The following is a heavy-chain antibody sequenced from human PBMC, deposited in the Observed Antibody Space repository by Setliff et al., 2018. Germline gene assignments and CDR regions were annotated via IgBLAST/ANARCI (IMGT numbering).Heavy chain of an antibody. CDR3: ASSSGSSSNDAFDI. Sequence: PGESLKISCKGSGYRFSSHWIGWVRQMPGKGLEWMGIIYPGDSDTRYSPSFQGQVTISVDKSISTAYLQWSSLKASDTAMYYCASSSGSSSNDAFDIWGQGTTVTVSS. CDR1: GYRFSSHW. CDR2: IYPGDSDT. V-gene: IGHV5-51*01. D-gene: IGHD1-26*01. J-gene: IGHJ3*02.